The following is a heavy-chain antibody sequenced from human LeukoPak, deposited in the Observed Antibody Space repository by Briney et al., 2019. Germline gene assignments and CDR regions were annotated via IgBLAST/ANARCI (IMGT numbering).Heavy chain of an antibody. Sequence: GGSLRLSCAASGFTFSSYWMSWVRQAPGEGLEWVANIKQDGSEKYYVDSVKGRFTISRDNARNSLYLQMNSLRAEDTAGYYCARKYPPPGVVINGWFDPWGQGSLVTVSS. V-gene: IGHV3-7*01. CDR2: IKQDGSEK. CDR1: GFTFSSYW. D-gene: IGHD3-22*01. J-gene: IGHJ5*02. CDR3: ARKYPPPGVVINGWFDP.